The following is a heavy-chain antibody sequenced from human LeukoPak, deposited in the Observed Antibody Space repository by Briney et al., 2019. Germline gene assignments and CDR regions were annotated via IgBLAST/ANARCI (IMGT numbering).Heavy chain of an antibody. CDR3: ARSQETIFGVEDAFDI. D-gene: IGHD3-3*01. J-gene: IGHJ3*02. CDR1: GGSISSYY. CDR2: IYTSGST. V-gene: IGHV4-4*07. Sequence: SETLSLTCTVSGGSISSYYWSWIRQPAGRGLEWIGRIYTSGSTNYNPSLKSRVTMSVDTSKNQFSLKLSSVTAADTAVYYCARSQETIFGVEDAFDIWGQGTMVTVSS.